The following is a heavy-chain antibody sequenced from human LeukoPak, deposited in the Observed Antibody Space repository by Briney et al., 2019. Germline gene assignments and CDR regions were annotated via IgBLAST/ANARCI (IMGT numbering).Heavy chain of an antibody. CDR3: ARDFGGLFYYIDY. CDR1: GFAFSNYA. D-gene: IGHD4-23*01. J-gene: IGHJ4*02. Sequence: PGGSLRLSCAASGFAFSNYAMNWVRQAPGKGLEWVSSISGSGGDTSYADSVKGRFTISRDNSKNTLYLQMSSLRVEDTAVYSCARDFGGLFYYIDYWGQGTLVTVSS. V-gene: IGHV3-23*01. CDR2: ISGSGGDT.